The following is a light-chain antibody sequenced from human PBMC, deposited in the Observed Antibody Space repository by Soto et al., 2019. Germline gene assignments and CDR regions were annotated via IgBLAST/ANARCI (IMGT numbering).Light chain of an antibody. J-gene: IGLJ1*01. Sequence: QSVLTQPASVSGSPGQSITISCTGTSSDVGGYNYVSWYQQHPGKAPKLMIYDVSNRPSGVSTRFSGSKSGNTASLTISGLQAEDEADYYCSSYTSSSTYVFGTG. CDR1: SSDVGGYNY. CDR3: SSYTSSSTYV. CDR2: DVS. V-gene: IGLV2-14*01.